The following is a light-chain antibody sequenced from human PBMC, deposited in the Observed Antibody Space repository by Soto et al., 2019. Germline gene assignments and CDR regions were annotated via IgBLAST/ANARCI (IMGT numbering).Light chain of an antibody. Sequence: QSALTQPASVSGSPGQSITISCTGTSGDVGGFNYVAWYQHHPGRVPKLLIYDVVNRPSGIPNRFSGSKSGNTASLTISALQSEDEADYFCSSYTHRSRFLFGSGTKLTVL. V-gene: IGLV2-14*03. CDR2: DVV. CDR1: SGDVGGFNY. CDR3: SSYTHRSRFL. J-gene: IGLJ1*01.